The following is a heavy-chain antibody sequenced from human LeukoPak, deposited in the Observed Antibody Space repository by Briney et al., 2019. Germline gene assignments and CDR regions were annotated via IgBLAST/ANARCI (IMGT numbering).Heavy chain of an antibody. CDR1: GFTFSSYS. CDR2: ISNPGDTI. Sequence: PGGSLRLSCAASGFTFSSYSMNWVRQAPGRGLEWVSYISNPGDTIYYADSVKGRFTISRDNAKDSLYLQMNSLRAEDTAVYYCARVYYDFWSGYPYYFDYWGQGTLVTVSS. CDR3: ARVYYDFWSGYPYYFDY. J-gene: IGHJ4*02. V-gene: IGHV3-48*01. D-gene: IGHD3-3*01.